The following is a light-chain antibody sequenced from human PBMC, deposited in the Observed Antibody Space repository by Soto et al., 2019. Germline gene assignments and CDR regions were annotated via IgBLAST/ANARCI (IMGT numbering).Light chain of an antibody. CDR3: SSYTSSSLV. V-gene: IGLV2-14*03. CDR1: SSDVGDYNY. Sequence: QSALTQRASVSGSPGQSVTISCTGTSSDVGDYNYVSWYQHHPGKAPKLMIYDVSNRPSGVSTRFSASKSGNTASLTISGLQAEDEADYYCSSYTSSSLVFGGGTKLTVL. CDR2: DVS. J-gene: IGLJ2*01.